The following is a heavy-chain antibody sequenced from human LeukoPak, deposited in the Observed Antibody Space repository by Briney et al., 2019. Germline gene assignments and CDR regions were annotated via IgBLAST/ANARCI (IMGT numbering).Heavy chain of an antibody. Sequence: ASVKVSCKASGYTFTSYGISWVRRAPGQGLEWMGWISAYNGNTNYAQKLQGRVTMTTDTSTSTAYMELRSLRSDDTAVYYCARLSSHYGDYKVDPWGQGTLVTVSS. CDR3: ARLSSHYGDYKVDP. CDR2: ISAYNGNT. D-gene: IGHD4-17*01. J-gene: IGHJ5*02. CDR1: GYTFTSYG. V-gene: IGHV1-18*01.